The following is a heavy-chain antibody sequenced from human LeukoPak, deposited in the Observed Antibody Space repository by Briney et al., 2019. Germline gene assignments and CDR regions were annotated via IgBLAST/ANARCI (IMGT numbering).Heavy chain of an antibody. V-gene: IGHV4-4*07. CDR2: IYTSGST. CDR3: ARDGARTQKKGIVAAGYYFDY. CDR1: GGSISSYY. D-gene: IGHD6-13*01. Sequence: SETLSLTCAVSGGSISSYYWSWIRQPAGKGLEWIGRIYTSGSTNYNPSLKSRVTMSVDTSKNQFSLKLSSVTAADTAVYYCARDGARTQKKGIVAAGYYFDYWGQGTLVTVSS. J-gene: IGHJ4*02.